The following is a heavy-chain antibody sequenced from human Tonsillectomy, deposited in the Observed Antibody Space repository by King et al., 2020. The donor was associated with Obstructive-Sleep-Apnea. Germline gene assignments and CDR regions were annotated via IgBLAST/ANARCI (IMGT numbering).Heavy chain of an antibody. CDR2: INHSGST. CDR3: AKIGRYSSGWYTGGDY. CDR1: GGSFSGYY. D-gene: IGHD6-19*01. J-gene: IGHJ4*02. V-gene: IGHV4-34*01. Sequence: VQLQQWGAGLLKPSETLSLTCAVYGGSFSGYYWSWIRHPPGKGLEWIGEINHSGSTNYNPYLKSRVTRSVDTSKNQFSLKLSSVTAADTAVYYCAKIGRYSSGWYTGGDYWGQGTLVTVSS.